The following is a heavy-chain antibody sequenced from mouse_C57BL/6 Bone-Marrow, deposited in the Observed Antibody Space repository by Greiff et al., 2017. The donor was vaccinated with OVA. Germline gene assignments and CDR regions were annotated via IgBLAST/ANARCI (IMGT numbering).Heavy chain of an antibody. CDR2: IYPGSGNT. D-gene: IGHD2-2*01. Sequence: LMESGPELVKPGASVKISCKASGYTFTDYYLNWVKQRPGQGLEWIGWIYPGSGNTKYNEKFKGKATLTVDTSSSTAYMQLSSLTSEDSAVYFCARGRLRRDFDYWGQGTTLTVSS. J-gene: IGHJ2*01. V-gene: IGHV1-84*01. CDR3: ARGRLRRDFDY. CDR1: GYTFTDYY.